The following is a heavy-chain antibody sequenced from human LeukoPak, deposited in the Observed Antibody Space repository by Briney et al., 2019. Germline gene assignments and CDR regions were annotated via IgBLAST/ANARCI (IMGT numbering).Heavy chain of an antibody. CDR2: ISYDGSNK. D-gene: IGHD3-10*01. J-gene: IGHJ4*02. CDR3: ARAAHRGFSFDY. V-gene: IGHV3-30*04. CDR1: GFTFSSYA. Sequence: PGGSLRLSCAASGFTFSSYAMHWVRQAPGKGLEWVAVISYDGSNKYYADSVKGRFTISRDTSKNTLYLQMNSLRAEDTAVYYCARAAHRGFSFDYWGRGTLVTVSS.